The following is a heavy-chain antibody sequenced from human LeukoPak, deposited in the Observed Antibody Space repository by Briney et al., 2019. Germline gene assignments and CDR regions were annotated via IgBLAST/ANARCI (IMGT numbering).Heavy chain of an antibody. CDR3: ARSLYGDYVDY. Sequence: PGGSLRLSCAASGFIFSDYSMSWVRQAPGKGLEWVSVIYSGGSTYYADSVKGRFTISRDNSKNTLYLQMNSLRAEDTAVYYCARSLYGDYVDYWGQGTLVTVSS. J-gene: IGHJ4*02. CDR1: GFIFSDYS. D-gene: IGHD4-17*01. V-gene: IGHV3-66*01. CDR2: IYSGGST.